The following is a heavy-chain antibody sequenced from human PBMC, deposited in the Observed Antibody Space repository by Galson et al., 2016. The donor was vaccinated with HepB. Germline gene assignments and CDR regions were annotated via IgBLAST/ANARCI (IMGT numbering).Heavy chain of an antibody. Sequence: SLRLSCAASGFTFSSYTMSWVRQAPGMGLEWVSSISGSGSFTYFADSVKGRFTISRDNSKNTLYLQMNSLRAEEPATYYCAKDPGRGSGWFFFDSWGQGTLVTVSS. V-gene: IGHV3-23*01. D-gene: IGHD6-19*01. J-gene: IGHJ4*02. CDR3: AKDPGRGSGWFFFDS. CDR2: ISGSGSFT. CDR1: GFTFSSYT.